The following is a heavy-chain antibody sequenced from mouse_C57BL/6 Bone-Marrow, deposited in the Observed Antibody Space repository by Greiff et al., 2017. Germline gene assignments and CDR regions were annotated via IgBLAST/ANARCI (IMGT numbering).Heavy chain of an antibody. D-gene: IGHD2-5*01. J-gene: IGHJ2*01. CDR3: TTIYSNYGYYFDY. CDR1: GFNIKDDY. Sequence: VQLKQSGAELVRPGASVKLSCTASGFNIKDDYMHWVKQRPEQGLEWIGWIDPENGDTEYASKFQGKATITADTSSNTAYLQLSSLTSEDTAVYYCTTIYSNYGYYFDYWGQGTTLTVSS. CDR2: IDPENGDT. V-gene: IGHV14-4*01.